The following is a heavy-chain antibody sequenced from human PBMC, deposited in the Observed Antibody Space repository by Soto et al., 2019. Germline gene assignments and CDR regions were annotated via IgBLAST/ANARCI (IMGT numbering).Heavy chain of an antibody. CDR2: INHSGST. V-gene: IGHV4-34*01. CDR1: GGSFSGYY. D-gene: IGHD4-17*01. Sequence: SETLSLTCAVYGGSFSGYYWSWIRQPPGKGLEWIGEINHSGSTNYNPSLKSRVTISVDTSKNQFSLKLSSVTAADTAVYYCARSDDYGDFYFDYWGQGTLVTVSS. J-gene: IGHJ4*02. CDR3: ARSDDYGDFYFDY.